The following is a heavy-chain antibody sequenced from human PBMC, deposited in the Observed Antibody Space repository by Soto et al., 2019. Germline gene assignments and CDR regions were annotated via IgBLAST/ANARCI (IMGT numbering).Heavy chain of an antibody. V-gene: IGHV4-39*01. CDR3: ASGAEIVAMIIGSMDV. Sequence: QLQLQESGPGLVKPSETLSLTCTVSGGSISSSSYYWGWIRQPPGQGLEWIGSIYYSGISYYDPSLTSPVTIAEDKSKSQFCPKRSSVTAPGTAVYYCASGAEIVAMIIGSMDVWGKGTTVTVSS. CDR1: GGSISSSSYY. D-gene: IGHD5-12*01. CDR2: IYYSGIS. J-gene: IGHJ6*03.